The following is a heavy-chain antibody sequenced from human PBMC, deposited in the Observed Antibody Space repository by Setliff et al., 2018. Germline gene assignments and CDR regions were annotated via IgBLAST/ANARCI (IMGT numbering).Heavy chain of an antibody. CDR1: GYTFTAYY. J-gene: IGHJ4*02. Sequence: ASVKVSCKASGYTFTAYYMHWVRQAPGQGLEWMGWINPGSGATNLAQRFQGRVTMTRDTSISTAYMELSSLRSDDTATYYCARDGSAFFYQNWGQGSLVTVSS. CDR3: ARDGSAFFYQN. D-gene: IGHD1-26*01. V-gene: IGHV1-2*02. CDR2: INPGSGAT.